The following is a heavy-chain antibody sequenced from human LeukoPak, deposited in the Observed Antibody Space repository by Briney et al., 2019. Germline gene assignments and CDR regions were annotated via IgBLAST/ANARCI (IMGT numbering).Heavy chain of an antibody. CDR2: ISGSGGST. V-gene: IGHV3-23*01. CDR1: GFTFSSSV. Sequence: PGGSLRLSCVASGFTFSSSVMSWVRQAPGKGLEWVSLISGSGGSTYYADSVKGRFTISRGNSKNTLYLQMNSLSAEDTAVYYCAKSGATGHYFDYWGQGTLVTVSS. CDR3: AKSGATGHYFDY. J-gene: IGHJ4*02. D-gene: IGHD1-1*01.